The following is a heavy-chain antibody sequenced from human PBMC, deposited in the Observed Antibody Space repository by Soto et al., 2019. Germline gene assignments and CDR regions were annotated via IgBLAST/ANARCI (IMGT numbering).Heavy chain of an antibody. CDR3: ARDRAQLDAFDI. D-gene: IGHD5-18*01. V-gene: IGHV4-4*07. CDR1: GGSISSYY. Sequence: SQTLSLTCTVSGGSISSYYWSWIRQPAGKGLEWIGRIYTSGSTNYNPSLKSRVTMSVDTSKNQFSPKLSSVTAADTAVHYCARDRAQLDAFDIWGQGTMVTVSS. CDR2: IYTSGST. J-gene: IGHJ3*02.